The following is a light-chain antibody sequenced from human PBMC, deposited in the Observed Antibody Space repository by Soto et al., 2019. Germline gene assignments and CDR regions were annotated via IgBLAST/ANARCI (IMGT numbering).Light chain of an antibody. Sequence: EIVLTPSPGTLSLSPGERATLSCRASQIVSSSYLAWYQQKPGQAPRLLIYGASSRATGIPDRFSGSGSGTDFTLTISRLEPEDFAVYYCQQYGSPQLTFGGGTKVEIK. J-gene: IGKJ4*01. V-gene: IGKV3-20*01. CDR1: QIVSSSY. CDR3: QQYGSPQLT. CDR2: GAS.